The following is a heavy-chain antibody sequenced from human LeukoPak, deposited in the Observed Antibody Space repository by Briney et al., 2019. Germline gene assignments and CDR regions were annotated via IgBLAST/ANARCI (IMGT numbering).Heavy chain of an antibody. V-gene: IGHV3-53*01. CDR3: AREWRGSVDAFDI. CDR1: GFTVSTNY. CDR2: IYSDGST. J-gene: IGHJ3*02. D-gene: IGHD3-10*01. Sequence: GGSLRLSCAASGFTVSTNYMTWVRQAPGKGLEWVSFIYSDGSTYYAGSVKGRFTISRDNSKNTLYLQMNSLRAEDTAVYYRAREWRGSVDAFDIWGQGTMVTVSS.